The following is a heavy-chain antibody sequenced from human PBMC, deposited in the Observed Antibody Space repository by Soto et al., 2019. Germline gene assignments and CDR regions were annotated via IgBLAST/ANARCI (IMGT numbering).Heavy chain of an antibody. CDR3: ARQASYWQGGGGWFDP. V-gene: IGHV3-13*01. J-gene: IGHJ5*02. D-gene: IGHD2-8*02. CDR2: IGTQHDT. Sequence: EVQLVESGGGLVEPGGSLRLSCAASGFTFSAFDMHWVRQATGKGLEWVAAIGTQHDTYYPDSVKGRFTISRENAKNSLDLQMNGLRAGGPAVDYCARQASYWQGGGGWFDPWGQGTLVTVSS. CDR1: GFTFSAFD.